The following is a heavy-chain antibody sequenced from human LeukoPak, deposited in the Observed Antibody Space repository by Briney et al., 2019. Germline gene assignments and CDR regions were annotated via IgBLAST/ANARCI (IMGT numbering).Heavy chain of an antibody. CDR3: ARDRRGYYFDY. J-gene: IGHJ4*02. V-gene: IGHV4-61*02. D-gene: IGHD3-10*01. CDR2: IYTSGST. Sequence: PSETQSLTCTVSGGSISSGSYYWSWIRQPAGKGLEWIGLIYTSGSTNYNPSLKSRVTISVDTSKNQFSLKLSSVTAADTAVYYCARDRRGYYFDYWGQGTLATVSS. CDR1: GGSISSGSYY.